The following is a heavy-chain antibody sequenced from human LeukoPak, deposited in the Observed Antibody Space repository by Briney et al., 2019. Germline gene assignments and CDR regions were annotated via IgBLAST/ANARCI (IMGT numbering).Heavy chain of an antibody. J-gene: IGHJ4*02. D-gene: IGHD3-10*01. CDR2: IYDSGAT. CDR3: ARDRAAFYYASGLAY. V-gene: IGHV4-59*01. Sequence: SETLSLTCTVSGGSISDYYWSWIRQSPGRGLEWIGYIYDSGATNYNPSLRSRLTISMDTSKTQVSLKMTSVTAADTAVYYCARDRAAFYYASGLAYWGQGILVTVSS. CDR1: GGSISDYY.